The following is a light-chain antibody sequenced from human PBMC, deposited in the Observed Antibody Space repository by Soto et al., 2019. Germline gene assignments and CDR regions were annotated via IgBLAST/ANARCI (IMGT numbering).Light chain of an antibody. J-gene: IGKJ1*01. CDR1: QSVSSSF. CDR3: QQYDCSPGT. V-gene: IGKV3-20*01. Sequence: EIGLTQSPGTLSLSPGERATLSCRASQSVSSSFLAWYQQKPGQAPRLLIYGASSRATGIPDRFSGSGSGTYYTRTISSLEPDDFAVYDWQQYDCSPGTFSQETNVE. CDR2: GAS.